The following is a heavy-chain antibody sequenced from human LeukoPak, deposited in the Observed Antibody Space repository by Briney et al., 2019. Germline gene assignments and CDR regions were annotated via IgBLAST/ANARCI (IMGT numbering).Heavy chain of an antibody. CDR2: IHRDGNNI. CDR3: ARGLRDRYGMDV. CDR1: GFTFDTYW. V-gene: IGHV3-74*01. Sequence: PGRSLRLSCVASGFTFDTYWMHWVRQAPGKGLVWVSRIHRDGNNINYADFVQGRFTVSRDNAKNTLYLQMHSLRVEDTAMYYCARGLRDRYGMDVWGQGTTVTVSS. J-gene: IGHJ6*02.